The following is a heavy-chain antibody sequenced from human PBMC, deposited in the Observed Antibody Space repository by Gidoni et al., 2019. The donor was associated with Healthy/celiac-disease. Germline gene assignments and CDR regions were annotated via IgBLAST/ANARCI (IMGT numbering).Heavy chain of an antibody. Sequence: QVQLQESGPGLVKPSQTLSLTCTVPGGSISSGGYYWSWIRQPPGKGLEWIGYLYYSGSPSYNPSLKSRVTISVDTSKNQFSLMLSSVTAADTAVYYCARGIGGYCSGGSCYSDDYWGQGTLVTVSS. CDR2: LYYSGSP. V-gene: IGHV4-31*03. J-gene: IGHJ4*02. CDR1: GGSISSGGYY. D-gene: IGHD2-15*01. CDR3: ARGIGGYCSGGSCYSDDY.